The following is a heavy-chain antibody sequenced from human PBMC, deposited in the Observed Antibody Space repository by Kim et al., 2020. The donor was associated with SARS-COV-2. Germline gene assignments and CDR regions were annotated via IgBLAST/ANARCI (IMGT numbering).Heavy chain of an antibody. CDR3: ALGDNWNYWFDP. V-gene: IGHV6-1*01. J-gene: IGHJ5*02. Sequence: AVSVKSRRTINPDTSKNPFYLQLNSVTPEDTAVYYCALGDNWNYWFDPWGQGTLVTVSS. D-gene: IGHD1-7*01.